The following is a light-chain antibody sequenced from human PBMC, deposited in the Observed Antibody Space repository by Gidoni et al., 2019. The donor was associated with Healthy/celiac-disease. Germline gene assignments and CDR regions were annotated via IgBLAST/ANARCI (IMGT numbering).Light chain of an antibody. J-gene: IGKJ3*01. Sequence: DIQMTQSPSSLSASVGDRVTITCRASQSISSYLNWYQQKPGKAPKLLIYAASSLQSGVPSRFSGSVSGTDFTLTISSLQPEDFATYYCRQSYSTPRFTFGPGTKVDIK. CDR3: RQSYSTPRFT. V-gene: IGKV1-39*01. CDR2: AAS. CDR1: QSISSY.